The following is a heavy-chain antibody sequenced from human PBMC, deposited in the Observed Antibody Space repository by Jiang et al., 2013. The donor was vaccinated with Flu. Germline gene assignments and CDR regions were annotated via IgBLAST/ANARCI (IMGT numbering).Heavy chain of an antibody. Sequence: RQSPSRGLEWLGRTYYRSKWYNDYAVSVKSRITINPDTSKNQFSLQLNSVTLEDTAVYYCARAKRVLVPAAYDYWGQGTLVTVSS. D-gene: IGHD2-2*01. J-gene: IGHJ4*02. CDR2: TYYRSKWYN. CDR3: ARAKRVLVPAAYDY. V-gene: IGHV6-1*01.